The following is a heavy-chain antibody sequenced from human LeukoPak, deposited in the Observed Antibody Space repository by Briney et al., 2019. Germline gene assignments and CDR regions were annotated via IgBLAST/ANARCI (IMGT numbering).Heavy chain of an antibody. D-gene: IGHD6-13*01. V-gene: IGHV4-59*01. J-gene: IGHJ4*02. Sequence: SETLSLTCTVSGGSISSYYWSWIRQPPGKGLGWIGYIYYSGSTNYNPSLKSRVTISVDTSKNQFSLTLSSVTAADTAVYYCARVRPDIAAAGTRGFDYWGQGTLVTVSS. CDR3: ARVRPDIAAAGTRGFDY. CDR1: GGSISSYY. CDR2: IYYSGST.